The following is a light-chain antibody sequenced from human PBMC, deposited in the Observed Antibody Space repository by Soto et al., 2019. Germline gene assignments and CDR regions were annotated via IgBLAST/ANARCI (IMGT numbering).Light chain of an antibody. V-gene: IGKV3-15*01. J-gene: IGKJ5*01. Sequence: EIVMTQSPGTLSVSPGERATLSCRASQSVNINLAWYQQKPGQAPRLLIYGASTRATDMPGTFSGRGSGTEFTLTISSLRPEDFAVYYCQQYRSWPRTFGQGNDWRL. CDR2: GAS. CDR1: QSVNIN. CDR3: QQYRSWPRT.